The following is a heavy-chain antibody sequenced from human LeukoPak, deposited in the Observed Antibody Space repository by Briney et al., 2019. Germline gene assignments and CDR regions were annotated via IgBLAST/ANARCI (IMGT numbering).Heavy chain of an antibody. J-gene: IGHJ4*02. CDR2: ITSSGNTE. CDR3: ARSDLANCGSDCSRLDY. D-gene: IGHD2-21*02. V-gene: IGHV3-48*03. Sequence: GGSLRLSCAASGFTFSTYEMEWVRQAPGKGLEFVSYITSSGNTEYYADSVRGRFTISRDNAKNSLYLQMTSLRAEDTAVYYCARSDLANCGSDCSRLDYWGQGILVTVSS. CDR1: GFTFSTYE.